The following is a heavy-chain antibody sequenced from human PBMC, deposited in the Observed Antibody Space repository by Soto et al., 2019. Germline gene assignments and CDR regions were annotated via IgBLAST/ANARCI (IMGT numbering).Heavy chain of an antibody. V-gene: IGHV1-69*01. J-gene: IGHJ6*02. CDR2: IIPIFGTA. CDR3: ARVEVGRVWSGYYSRYYYYGMDV. Sequence: QVQLVQAGAEVKKPGSSVKVSRKASGGTFSSYAISWVRQAPGQGLEWMGGIIPIFGTANYAQKFQGRVTITADESTSTAYMELSSLRSEDSAVYYCARVEVGRVWSGYYSRYYYYGMDVWGQGTTVTVSS. CDR1: GGTFSSYA. D-gene: IGHD3-3*01.